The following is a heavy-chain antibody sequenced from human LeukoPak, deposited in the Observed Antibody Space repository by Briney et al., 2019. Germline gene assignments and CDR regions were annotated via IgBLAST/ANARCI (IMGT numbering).Heavy chain of an antibody. J-gene: IGHJ4*02. CDR3: ARAAPFGVVTWTYYFDY. Sequence: GGSLRLSCAASGFTFSSYAMHWVRQAPGKGLEWVAVISYDGSNKYYADSVKGRFTISRDNSKNTLYLQMNSLRAEDTAVYYCARAAPFGVVTWTYYFDYWGQGTLVTVSS. CDR1: GFTFSSYA. V-gene: IGHV3-30-3*01. D-gene: IGHD3-3*01. CDR2: ISYDGSNK.